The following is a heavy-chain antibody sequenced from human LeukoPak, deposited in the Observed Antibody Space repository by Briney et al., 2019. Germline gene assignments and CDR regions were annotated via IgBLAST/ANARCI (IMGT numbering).Heavy chain of an antibody. D-gene: IGHD3-9*01. Sequence: SETLSLTCTVSGGSISSYYWSWIRQPPGKGLEWIGYIYYSGSTNYNPSLKSRVTISVDTSKNQFSLKLSSVTAADTAVYYCAALEGDILTGYDYYGMDVWGQGTTVTVSS. J-gene: IGHJ6*02. V-gene: IGHV4-59*01. CDR3: AALEGDILTGYDYYGMDV. CDR2: IYYSGST. CDR1: GGSISSYY.